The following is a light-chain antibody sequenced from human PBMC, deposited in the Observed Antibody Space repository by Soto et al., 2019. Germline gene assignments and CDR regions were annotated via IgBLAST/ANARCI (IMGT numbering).Light chain of an antibody. CDR2: EVS. V-gene: IGLV2-14*01. J-gene: IGLJ1*01. CDR3: SSYTSSTTIV. CDR1: SSDVGAYNY. Sequence: QSVLAQPASVSGSRGQSITMSCTGTSSDVGAYNYVSWYQQRPGKAPKVMIYEVSNRPSGVSNHFSGSKSGNTASLTISGLLAEDEADYYCSSYTSSTTIVFGTGTKVTVL.